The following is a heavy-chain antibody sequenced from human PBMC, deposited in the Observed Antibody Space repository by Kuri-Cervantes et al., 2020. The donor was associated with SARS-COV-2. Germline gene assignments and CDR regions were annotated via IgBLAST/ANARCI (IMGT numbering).Heavy chain of an antibody. Sequence: LRLSCTVSGGSISSGGYYWSWIRQHPGKGLEWIGYIYYSGSTYYNPSLKSRVTISVDTSKNQFSLKLSPVTAADTAVYYCASNLAVAGLFIAFDIWGQGTMVTVSS. CDR3: ASNLAVAGLFIAFDI. CDR1: GGSISSGGYY. V-gene: IGHV4-31*03. D-gene: IGHD6-19*01. J-gene: IGHJ3*02. CDR2: IYYSGST.